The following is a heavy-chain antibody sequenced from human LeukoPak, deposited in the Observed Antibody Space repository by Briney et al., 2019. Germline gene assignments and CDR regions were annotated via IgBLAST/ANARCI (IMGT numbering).Heavy chain of an antibody. CDR1: GFIFSTHA. CDR3: ARGYCSGGSCTWGLFDS. V-gene: IGHV3-23*01. Sequence: GGSLRLSCVASGFIFSTHAMSWVRLAPGRGLEWVSTISDSGGRTYYTESVKGRFTISRDNSMSTLSLQMKSLRVEDTALHYCARGYCSGGSCTWGLFDSWGQGTLVTVSS. J-gene: IGHJ4*02. D-gene: IGHD2-15*01. CDR2: ISDSGGRT.